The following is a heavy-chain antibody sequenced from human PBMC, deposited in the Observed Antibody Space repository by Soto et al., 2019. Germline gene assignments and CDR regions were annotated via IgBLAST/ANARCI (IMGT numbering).Heavy chain of an antibody. CDR2: IGSAGDT. J-gene: IGHJ4*02. CDR1: GLTFSSYA. D-gene: IGHD7-27*01. V-gene: IGHV3-13*01. CDR3: ARGYLGSFDY. Sequence: PVGSLRLSCAASGLTFSSYAVRWVRQPTGKGLEWVSVIGSAGDTYYPGSVKGRFTISRENAKNSLYLQMNSLRAEDTAVYYCARGYLGSFDYWGQGTLVTVSS.